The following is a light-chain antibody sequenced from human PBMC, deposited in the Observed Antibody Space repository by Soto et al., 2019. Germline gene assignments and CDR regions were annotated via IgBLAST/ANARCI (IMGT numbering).Light chain of an antibody. J-gene: IGKJ5*01. Sequence: DIQMTQSPSSVSASVGDRVTITCRASQGIRAWLAWYQQKPGKAPKLLIYAASSLQSGVPSRFSGSGFGTDFTRPISSLQPEDFANSYCQQANSFPITCGQGTRLEIK. CDR1: QGIRAW. CDR2: AAS. V-gene: IGKV1D-12*01. CDR3: QQANSFPIT.